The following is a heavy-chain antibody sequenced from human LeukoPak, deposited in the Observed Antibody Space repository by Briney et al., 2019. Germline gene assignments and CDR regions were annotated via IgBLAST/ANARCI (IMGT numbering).Heavy chain of an antibody. CDR3: ARDRSNSWTFDY. CDR2: ISYDGSGK. Sequence: GGSLRLSCAASVFTLSSYGMHWVRQAPGKGLEWVALISYDGSGKYYADSVKGRVTISRDSSKNMLYLHMYSLSPEDTAVYYCARDRSNSWTFDYWGQGTLFTVSS. D-gene: IGHD6-13*01. V-gene: IGHV3-30*03. J-gene: IGHJ4*02. CDR1: VFTLSSYG.